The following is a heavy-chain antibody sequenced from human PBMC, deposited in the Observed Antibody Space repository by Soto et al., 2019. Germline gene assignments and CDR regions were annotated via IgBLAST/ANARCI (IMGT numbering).Heavy chain of an antibody. CDR3: AKDKGKKYFDY. CDR2: ILVSDST. Sequence: GGSLRLSCAASGFICSSYDMSWVRQAPGKGLERVSTILVSDSTHYEDSVRGRFTISRDNSKNTLYLQMNSLRVEDTAVYYCAKDKGKKYFDYWGQGILVTVSS. J-gene: IGHJ4*02. V-gene: IGHV3-23*01. CDR1: GFICSSYD.